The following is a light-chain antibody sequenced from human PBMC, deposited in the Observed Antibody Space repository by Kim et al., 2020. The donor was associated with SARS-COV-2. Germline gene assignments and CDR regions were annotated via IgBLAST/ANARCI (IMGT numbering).Light chain of an antibody. V-gene: IGLV2-23*01. CDR1: SSDIGRYSL. CDR2: EGS. Sequence: GQSITTSCTGTSSDIGRYSLVSWYQQYPGEAPKLMIYEGSKRPSGVSPRFSGSKSGNTASLTISGLQAEDEADYYCCSHAGGGTMLFGGGTQLTVL. CDR3: CSHAGGGTML. J-gene: IGLJ2*01.